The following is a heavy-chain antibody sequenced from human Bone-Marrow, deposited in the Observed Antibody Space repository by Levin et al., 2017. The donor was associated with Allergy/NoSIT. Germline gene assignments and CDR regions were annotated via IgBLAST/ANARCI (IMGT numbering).Heavy chain of an antibody. CDR3: ARDRRGVDYGGNSALGWFDP. CDR2: IYTSGST. J-gene: IGHJ5*02. D-gene: IGHD4-23*01. CDR1: GGSISSYY. V-gene: IGHV4-4*07. Sequence: SETLSLTCTVSGGSISSYYWSWIRQPAGKGLEWIGRIYTSGSTNYNPSLKSRVTMSVDTSKNQFSLKLSSVTAADTAVYYCARDRRGVDYGGNSALGWFDPWGQGTLVTVSS.